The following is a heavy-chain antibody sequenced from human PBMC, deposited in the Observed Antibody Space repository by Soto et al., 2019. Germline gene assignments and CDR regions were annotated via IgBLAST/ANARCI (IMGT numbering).Heavy chain of an antibody. CDR3: ARDIGFVIYGMDV. D-gene: IGHD2-21*01. J-gene: IGHJ6*02. V-gene: IGHV1-2*02. CDR1: GYTFTGYY. Sequence: ASVKVSCKASGYTFTGYYMHWVRQAPGQGLEWMGWINPNSGGTSYAQKFQGRVTMTRDTSISTAYMELSRLRSDDTAVYYCARDIGFVIYGMDVWGQGTTVTVSS. CDR2: INPNSGGT.